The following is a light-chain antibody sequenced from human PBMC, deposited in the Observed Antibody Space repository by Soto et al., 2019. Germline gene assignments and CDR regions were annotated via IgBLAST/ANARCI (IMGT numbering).Light chain of an antibody. J-gene: IGKJ5*01. V-gene: IGKV1-9*01. CDR3: QQLNTWPII. CDR2: SAS. CDR1: QGISSY. Sequence: EIRLTQSAFFLSASVGDRVTIXCRASQGISSYLAWYQHKAGKAPELLIYSASTLQSGVPSRFSGSGSGTEFTRTISSLQPEDFATYYGQQLNTWPIIFGQGTRLEIK.